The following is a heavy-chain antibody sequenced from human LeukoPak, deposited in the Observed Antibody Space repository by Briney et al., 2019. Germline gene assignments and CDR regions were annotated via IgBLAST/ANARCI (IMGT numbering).Heavy chain of an antibody. V-gene: IGHV1-8*01. CDR3: AMSNYDILTGGVDY. Sequence: GASVKVSCKASGYTFASYDINWVRQATGQGLEWMGWMNPNSGNTGYAQKFQGRVTMTRNTSISTAYMELSSLRSEDTAVYYCAMSNYDILTGGVDYWGQGTLVTVSS. CDR2: MNPNSGNT. CDR1: GYTFASYD. D-gene: IGHD3-9*01. J-gene: IGHJ4*02.